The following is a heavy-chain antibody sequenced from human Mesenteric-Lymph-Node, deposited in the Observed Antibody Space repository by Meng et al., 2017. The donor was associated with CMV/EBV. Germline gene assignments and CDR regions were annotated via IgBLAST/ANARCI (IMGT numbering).Heavy chain of an antibody. D-gene: IGHD2-2*01. CDR2: IYWADDK. V-gene: IGHV2-5*02. Sequence: VGWIRQPPGQALEWLALIYWADDKRYSPSLKSRLTITKDTSKNQVVLTMTNMDPVDTATYYCAHRPVPAATIRGWLRQRGGGVYFDYWGQGTLVTVSS. J-gene: IGHJ4*02. CDR3: AHRPVPAATIRGWLRQRGGGVYFDY.